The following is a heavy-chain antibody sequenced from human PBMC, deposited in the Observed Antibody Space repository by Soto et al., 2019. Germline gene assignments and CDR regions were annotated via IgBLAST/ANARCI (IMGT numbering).Heavy chain of an antibody. V-gene: IGHV2-5*01. CDR3: AHRRCSGGSCNNVFDI. CDR2: LYWNDDK. J-gene: IGHJ3*02. Sequence: GSGPTLVNPTETLTLTCTVSGFSLSNARMGVSWIRQPPGKALEWLALLYWNDDKRYSPSLKSRLSITKDTYKNQVVLTMTSLDPVDTATYYCAHRRCSGGSCNNVFDIWGQGTMVTVSS. D-gene: IGHD2-15*01. CDR1: GFSLSNARMG.